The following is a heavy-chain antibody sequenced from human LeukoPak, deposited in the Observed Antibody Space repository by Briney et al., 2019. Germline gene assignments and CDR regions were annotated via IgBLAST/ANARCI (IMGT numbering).Heavy chain of an antibody. Sequence: GGSLRLSCAASGFTFDDYGMSWVRQAPGKGLEWDSGINWNGGSTGYADSVKGRFTISRDNAKNSLYLQMNSLRAEDTALYYCARAHLRASAFDIWGQGTMVTVSS. J-gene: IGHJ3*02. CDR3: ARAHLRASAFDI. CDR2: INWNGGST. CDR1: GFTFDDYG. V-gene: IGHV3-20*04. D-gene: IGHD4-17*01.